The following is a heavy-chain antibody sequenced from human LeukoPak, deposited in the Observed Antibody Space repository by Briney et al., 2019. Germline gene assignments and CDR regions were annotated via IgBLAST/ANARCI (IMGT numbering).Heavy chain of an antibody. D-gene: IGHD4-17*01. V-gene: IGHV3-23*05. Sequence: GGSLRLSCAASGFTFSSYAMTWVRQAPGKGLEWGSGISKSGNNTYYADSVAGRLTISRDNSKNTLYLQMNSLRADDTAIYYCAAAVTTGRAEHYWGQGTLVTVSS. CDR2: ISKSGNNT. CDR3: AAAVTTGRAEHY. J-gene: IGHJ4*02. CDR1: GFTFSSYA.